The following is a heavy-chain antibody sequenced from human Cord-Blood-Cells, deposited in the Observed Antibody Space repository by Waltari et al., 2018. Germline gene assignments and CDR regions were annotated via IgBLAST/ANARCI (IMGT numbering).Heavy chain of an antibody. J-gene: IGHJ2*01. V-gene: IGHV4-39*01. Sequence: QLQLQESGPGLVMPSETLSLPCTVSGGSISSSSYYWGWIRQPPGKGLEGIGSIYYSGSTHYTPSLRSRITISVNTSKNQFSLKLSSVTAADTAVYYCASSFGSGSYYWYFDLWGRGTLVTVSS. CDR1: GGSISSSSYY. CDR2: IYYSGST. D-gene: IGHD3-10*01. CDR3: ASSFGSGSYYWYFDL.